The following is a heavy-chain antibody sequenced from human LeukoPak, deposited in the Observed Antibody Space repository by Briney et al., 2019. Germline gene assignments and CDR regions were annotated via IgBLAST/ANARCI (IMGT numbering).Heavy chain of an antibody. CDR2: IYHSGST. Sequence: SQTLSLTCAVSGGSISSGGYSWSWIRQPPGKGLEWIGYIYHSGSTNYNPSLKSRVTISVDTSKNQFSLKLSSVTAADTAVYYCARGSSGWYDLNWFDPWGQGTLSPSPQ. J-gene: IGHJ5*02. D-gene: IGHD6-13*01. CDR3: ARGSSGWYDLNWFDP. V-gene: IGHV4-30-2*01. CDR1: GGSISSGGYS.